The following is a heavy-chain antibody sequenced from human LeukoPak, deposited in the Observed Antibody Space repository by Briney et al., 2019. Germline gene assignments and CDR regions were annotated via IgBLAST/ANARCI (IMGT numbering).Heavy chain of an antibody. CDR1: GFTFSSYS. CDR3: ARELCSGGSCYSGKLGYFDY. V-gene: IGHV3-21*01. D-gene: IGHD2-15*01. J-gene: IGHJ4*02. Sequence: GGSLRLSCAASGFTFSSYSMNWVRQAPGKGLEWVSSISSSSSYIYYADSVKGRLTISRDNAKNSLYLQMNSLRAEDTAVYYCARELCSGGSCYSGKLGYFDYWGQGTLVTVSS. CDR2: ISSSSSYI.